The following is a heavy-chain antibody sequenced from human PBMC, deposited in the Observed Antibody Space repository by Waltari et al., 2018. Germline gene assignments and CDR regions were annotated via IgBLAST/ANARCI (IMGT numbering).Heavy chain of an antibody. D-gene: IGHD3-10*01. CDR3: ARALITMVRGVIPGY. CDR1: GYTFTGYY. CDR2: INPNSGGT. V-gene: IGHV1-2*02. J-gene: IGHJ4*02. Sequence: QVQLVQSGAEVKKPGASVKVSCKASGYTFTGYYMHWVRQAPGQGLEWMGWINPNSGGTNYAQKFQGRVTMTRDTSSSTAYMELSRLRSDDTAVYYCARALITMVRGVIPGYWGQGTLVTVSS.